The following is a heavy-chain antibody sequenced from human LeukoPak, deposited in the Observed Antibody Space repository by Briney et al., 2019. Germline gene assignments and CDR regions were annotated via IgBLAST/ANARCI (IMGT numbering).Heavy chain of an antibody. Sequence: ASVKVSCKVSGYTLTELSMHWVRQAPGQGLEWMGGFDPEDGETIYAQKFQGRVTMTEDTSTDTAYMELSSLRSEDTAVYYCTSPLCRDGYNCPLDYWGQGTLVTVSS. CDR1: GYTLTELS. V-gene: IGHV1-24*01. J-gene: IGHJ4*02. CDR3: TSPLCRDGYNCPLDY. D-gene: IGHD5-24*01. CDR2: FDPEDGET.